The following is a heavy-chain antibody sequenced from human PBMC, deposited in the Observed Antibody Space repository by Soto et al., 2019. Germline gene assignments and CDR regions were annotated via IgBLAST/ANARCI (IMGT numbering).Heavy chain of an antibody. CDR1: GFTFSSYS. J-gene: IGHJ3*02. Sequence: GGSLRLSCAASGFTFSSYSMNWVRQAPGKGLEWVSSISSSSSYIYYADSVKGRFTTSRDNAKNSLYLQMNSLRAEDTAVYYCARDVVPAATKAYDAFDIWGQGTMVTVSS. CDR3: ARDVVPAATKAYDAFDI. D-gene: IGHD2-2*01. CDR2: ISSSSSYI. V-gene: IGHV3-21*01.